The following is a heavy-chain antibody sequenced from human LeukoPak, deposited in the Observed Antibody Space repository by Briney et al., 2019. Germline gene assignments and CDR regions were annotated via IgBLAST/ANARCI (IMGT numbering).Heavy chain of an antibody. V-gene: IGHV3-15*01. J-gene: IGHJ6*03. CDR2: IKSKTDGGTT. D-gene: IGHD6-13*01. Sequence: GGSLRLSCVASGFTFTNYGMNWVRQAPGKGLEWVGRIKSKTDGGTTDYAAPVKGRFTISRDDSKNTLYLQMNSLKTEDTAVYYCTSSSSSFLRRYYYYMDVRGKGTTVTVSS. CDR1: GFTFTNYG. CDR3: TSSSSSFLRRYYYYMDV.